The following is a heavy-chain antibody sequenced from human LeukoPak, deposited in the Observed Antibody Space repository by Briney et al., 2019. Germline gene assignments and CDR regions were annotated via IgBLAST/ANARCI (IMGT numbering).Heavy chain of an antibody. V-gene: IGHV3-21*01. J-gene: IGHJ6*02. D-gene: IGHD6-19*01. CDR2: ISSSSSYI. CDR3: AREGGIAVAGNYYYYGMDV. CDR1: GFTFSSYS. Sequence: GGSLRLSCAASGFTFSSYSMNWVRQAPGKGLEWVSSISSSSSYIYYADSVKGRFTISRDNAKNSLYLQMNSLRAGDTAVYYCAREGGIAVAGNYYYYGMDVWGQGTTVTVSS.